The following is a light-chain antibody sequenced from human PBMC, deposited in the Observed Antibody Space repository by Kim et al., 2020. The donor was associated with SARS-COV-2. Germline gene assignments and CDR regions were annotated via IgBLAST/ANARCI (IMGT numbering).Light chain of an antibody. J-gene: IGLJ2*01. Sequence: GERVSISCTGGSSNIGAGCDVHWYQQLPGTAPKLLIYGNSNRPSGVPDRFSGSKSGTSASLAITGLQAEDEADYYCQSYDSSLSAFFGGGTQLTVL. CDR2: GNS. V-gene: IGLV1-40*01. CDR3: QSYDSSLSAF. CDR1: SSNIGAGCD.